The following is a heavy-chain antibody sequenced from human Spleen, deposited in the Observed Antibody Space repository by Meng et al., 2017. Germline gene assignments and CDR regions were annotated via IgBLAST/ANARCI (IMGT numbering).Heavy chain of an antibody. J-gene: IGHJ4*02. V-gene: IGHV3-49*04. CDR2: IRSKAYGGTT. CDR3: TRDPRGHFDY. Sequence: GGSLRLSCTASGFTFGDYVMSWVRQAPGKGLEWVGFIRSKAYGGTTEYAASVKGRFTISRDDSKSIAYLQMNSLKTEDTAVYYCTRDPRGHFDYWGQGTLVTVSS. D-gene: IGHD3-10*01. CDR1: GFTFGDYV.